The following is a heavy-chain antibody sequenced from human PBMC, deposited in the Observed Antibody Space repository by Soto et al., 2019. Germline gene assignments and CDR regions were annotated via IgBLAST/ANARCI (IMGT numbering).Heavy chain of an antibody. CDR2: INPRDDTT. V-gene: IGHV1-46*03. D-gene: IGHD3-9*01. Sequence: EPSLKVSCTASGYTFTRYSMHWALQAPGHALEWMGMINPRDDTTYYPQKFQGRVTMTRDTSTSTVYMEVSSLRSEDTALYYCVRVSPFLTGPDYWGQGTLVTVSS. J-gene: IGHJ4*02. CDR3: VRVSPFLTGPDY. CDR1: GYTFTRYS.